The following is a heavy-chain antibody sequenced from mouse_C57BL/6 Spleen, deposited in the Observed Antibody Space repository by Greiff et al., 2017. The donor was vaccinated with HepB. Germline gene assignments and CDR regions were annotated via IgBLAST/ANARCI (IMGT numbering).Heavy chain of an antibody. V-gene: IGHV10-1*01. Sequence: EVHLVESGGGLVQPKGSLKLSCAASGFSFNTYAMNWVRQAPGKGLEWVARIRSKSNNYATYYADSVKDRFTISRDDSESMLYLQMNNLKTEDTAMYYCVRFGSFYAMDYWGQGTSVTVSS. CDR3: VRFGSFYAMDY. J-gene: IGHJ4*01. CDR1: GFSFNTYA. CDR2: IRSKSNNYAT. D-gene: IGHD1-1*01.